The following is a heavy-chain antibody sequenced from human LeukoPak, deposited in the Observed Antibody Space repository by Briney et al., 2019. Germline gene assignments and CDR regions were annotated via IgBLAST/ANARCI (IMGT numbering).Heavy chain of an antibody. CDR1: GYTFTGYY. CDR3: ARAAAAAGQTGHFDY. CDR2: INPNSGGT. Sequence: ASVKVSCKASGYTFTGYYMHWVRQAPGQGLEWMGWINPNSGGTNYAQKFQGRVTMTRDTSISTAYMELSRLRSDDTAVYYCARAAAAAGQTGHFDYWGQGTLVTVSS. J-gene: IGHJ4*02. V-gene: IGHV1-2*02. D-gene: IGHD6-13*01.